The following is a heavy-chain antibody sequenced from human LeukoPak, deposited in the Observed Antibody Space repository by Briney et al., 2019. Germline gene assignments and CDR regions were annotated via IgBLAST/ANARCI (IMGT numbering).Heavy chain of an antibody. V-gene: IGHV3-23*01. CDR2: ISGSGGST. D-gene: IGHD3-9*01. CDR1: GFTFSSYG. J-gene: IGHJ4*02. CDR3: ARATTYDILTGYSDY. Sequence: GGSLRLSCAASGFTFSSYGMSWVRQAPGKGLEWVSAISGSGGSTYYADSVKGRFTISRDNSKNTLYLQMNSLRAEDTAIYYCARATTYDILTGYSDYWGQGTLVTVSS.